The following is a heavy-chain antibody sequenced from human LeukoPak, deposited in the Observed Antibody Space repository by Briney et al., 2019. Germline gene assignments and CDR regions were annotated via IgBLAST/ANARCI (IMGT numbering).Heavy chain of an antibody. V-gene: IGHV4-34*01. D-gene: IGHD2-21*01. Sequence: SETLSLTCAVYGGSFSGYYWSWIRQPPGKGLEWIGEINHSGSTNYNPSLKSRVTISVGTSKNQFSLKLSSVTAADTAVYYCARDALLGVRDYYFDYWGQGTLVTVSS. CDR2: INHSGST. CDR3: ARDALLGVRDYYFDY. J-gene: IGHJ4*02. CDR1: GGSFSGYY.